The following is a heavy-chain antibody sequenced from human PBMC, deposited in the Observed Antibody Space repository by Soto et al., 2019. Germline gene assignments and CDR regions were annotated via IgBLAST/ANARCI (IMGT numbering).Heavy chain of an antibody. D-gene: IGHD1-26*01. Sequence: SETLSLTCAVYGGSFSGYYWSWIRQPPGKGLEWIGEINHSGSTNYNPSLKSRVTISVDTSKNQFSLKLSSVTAADTAVYYCARYGEGATYHDAFDIWGQGTMVTV. J-gene: IGHJ3*02. V-gene: IGHV4-34*01. CDR3: ARYGEGATYHDAFDI. CDR1: GGSFSGYY. CDR2: INHSGST.